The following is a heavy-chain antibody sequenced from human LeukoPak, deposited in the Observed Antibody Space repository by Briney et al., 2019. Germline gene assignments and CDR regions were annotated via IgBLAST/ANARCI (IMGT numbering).Heavy chain of an antibody. CDR2: INHSGST. CDR3: ARGYSYGSYYYYYYMDV. D-gene: IGHD5-18*01. Sequence: SETLSLTCAVSGGSISSSNWWSWVRQPPGKGLEWIGEINHSGSTNYNPSLKSRVTISVDTSKNQFSLKLSSVTAADTAVYYCARGYSYGSYYYYYYMDVWDKGATVTVSS. V-gene: IGHV4-4*02. J-gene: IGHJ6*03. CDR1: GGSISSSNW.